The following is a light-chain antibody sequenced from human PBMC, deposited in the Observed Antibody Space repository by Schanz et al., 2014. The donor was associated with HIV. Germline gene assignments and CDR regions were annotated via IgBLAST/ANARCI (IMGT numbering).Light chain of an antibody. J-gene: IGKJ5*01. V-gene: IGKV3-20*01. CDR2: GAS. CDR1: QSVSSN. Sequence: EIVLTQSPATLSLSPGERATVSCRASQSVSSNLAWYQQRPGQPPRLLIYGASSRATGIPDRFSGSGSGSDFTLTISTLEPEDFAVYYCQQYGSSPITFGQGTRLEMK. CDR3: QQYGSSPIT.